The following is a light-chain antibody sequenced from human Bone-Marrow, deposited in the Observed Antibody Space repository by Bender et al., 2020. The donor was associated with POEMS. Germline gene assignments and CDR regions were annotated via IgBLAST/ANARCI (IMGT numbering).Light chain of an antibody. Sequence: SYKLTQPPSMSVSPGQTASITCSGVDLEKKYVCWYQQKPGQSPKLVIYQDNRRPSGIPDRFSGSNSGDTATLTISGLQSEDEADYYCAAWEDSLNGWVFGGGTKLTVL. CDR2: QDN. J-gene: IGLJ3*02. CDR3: AAWEDSLNGWV. CDR1: DLEKKY. V-gene: IGLV3-1*01.